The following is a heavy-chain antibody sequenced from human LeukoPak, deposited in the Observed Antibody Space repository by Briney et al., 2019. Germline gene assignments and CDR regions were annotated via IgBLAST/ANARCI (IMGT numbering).Heavy chain of an antibody. Sequence: SETLSLTCTVSGGSISSYYRSWIRQPPGKGLEWIGYIYTSGSTNYNPSLKSRVTISVDTSKNQFSLKLSSVTAADTAVYYCARHVDGAGWFDPWGQGTLVTVSS. CDR1: GGSISSYY. V-gene: IGHV4-4*09. CDR2: IYTSGST. D-gene: IGHD1-26*01. CDR3: ARHVDGAGWFDP. J-gene: IGHJ5*02.